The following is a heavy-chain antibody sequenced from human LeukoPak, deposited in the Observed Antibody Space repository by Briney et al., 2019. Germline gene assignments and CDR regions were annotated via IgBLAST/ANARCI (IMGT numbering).Heavy chain of an antibody. J-gene: IGHJ6*03. CDR2: IYTSGST. D-gene: IGHD1-1*01. Sequence: SETLSLTCTVSGGSISSGSYYWSWIRQPGGKGLEWIGRIYTSGSTNYNPSLKSRVTISVDTSKNQFSLSLISVTAADTAMYFCARQSPQLYDYYYYMDVWGKGTTVTISS. CDR1: GGSISSGSYY. CDR3: ARQSPQLYDYYYYMDV. V-gene: IGHV4-61*02.